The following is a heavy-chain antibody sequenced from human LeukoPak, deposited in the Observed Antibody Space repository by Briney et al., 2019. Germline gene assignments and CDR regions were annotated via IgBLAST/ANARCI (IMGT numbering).Heavy chain of an antibody. J-gene: IGHJ1*01. V-gene: IGHV4-4*07. CDR1: GGSISSYY. D-gene: IGHD3-22*01. CDR3: ARGGLRFRYDSSGYTRAEYFQH. Sequence: SETLSLTCTVSGGSISSYYWSWIRQPAGKGLEWIGRIYTSGCTNYNPSLKSRVTMSVDTSKNQFSLKLSSVTAADTAVYYCARGGLRFRYDSSGYTRAEYFQHWGQGTLVTVSS. CDR2: IYTSGCT.